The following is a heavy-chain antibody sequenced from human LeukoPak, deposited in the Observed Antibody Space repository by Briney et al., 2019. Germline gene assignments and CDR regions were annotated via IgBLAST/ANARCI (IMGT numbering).Heavy chain of an antibody. D-gene: IGHD6-13*01. Sequence: GGSLRLSCAASAFSLNAYNMNWVRQAPGKGLEWVSSISYTGTYIYYADSVKGRFTISRDNAQNSLYLQMNSLAVEDTAVYYCTTPAAGPRAEYSQYWGQGTLVTVSS. CDR3: TTPAAGPRAEYSQY. J-gene: IGHJ1*01. CDR2: ISYTGTYI. CDR1: AFSLNAYN. V-gene: IGHV3-21*01.